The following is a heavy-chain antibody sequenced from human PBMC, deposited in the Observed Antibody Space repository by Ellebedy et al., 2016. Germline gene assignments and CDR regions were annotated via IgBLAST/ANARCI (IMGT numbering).Heavy chain of an antibody. Sequence: ASVKVSCXASGYTFTSYDINWVRQATGQGLEWMGWMNPNSGNTGYAQKFQGRVTMTRNTSISTAYMELSSLRSEDTAVYYCARATRYCSSTSCSFYYYYYGMDVWGQGTTVTVSS. J-gene: IGHJ6*02. D-gene: IGHD2-2*01. CDR2: MNPNSGNT. CDR3: ARATRYCSSTSCSFYYYYYGMDV. CDR1: GYTFTSYD. V-gene: IGHV1-8*01.